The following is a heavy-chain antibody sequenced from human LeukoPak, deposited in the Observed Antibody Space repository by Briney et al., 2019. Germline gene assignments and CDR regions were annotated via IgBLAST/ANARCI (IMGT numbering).Heavy chain of an antibody. CDR2: IIPILRIA. CDR3: ARDINGSMRNWFDP. D-gene: IGHD1-20*01. CDR1: GGTFSSYA. V-gene: IGHV1-69*04. J-gene: IGHJ5*02. Sequence: SVKVSCKASGGTFSSYAISWVRQAPGQGLEWMGRIIPILRIAKYAQKFQGRVTITADKSTSTAYMELSSLRYGDTAVYYCARDINGSMRNWFDPWGQGTLVTVSS.